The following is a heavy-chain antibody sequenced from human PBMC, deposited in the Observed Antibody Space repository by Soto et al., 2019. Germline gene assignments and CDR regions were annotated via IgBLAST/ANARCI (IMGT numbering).Heavy chain of an antibody. V-gene: IGHV2-26*04. CDR3: ASTYSTSWYWFDP. J-gene: IGHJ5*02. CDR1: GFSLSNAGLG. Sequence: QGTVKESGPVLVKPPETLTLTCTVSGFSLSNAGLGVSWIRQPPGKALEWLAHIFSNDEKSYSTSLKSRLTISKDTSKSKVVLTMTNMDPVDTATYYCASTYSTSWYWFDPWGQGTLVTVSS. D-gene: IGHD6-13*01. CDR2: IFSNDEK.